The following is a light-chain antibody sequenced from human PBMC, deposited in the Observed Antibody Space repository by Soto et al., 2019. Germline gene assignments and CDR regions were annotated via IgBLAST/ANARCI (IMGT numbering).Light chain of an antibody. CDR1: SGHSSYI. Sequence: QSVLTQPSSASASLGSSVKLTCTLSSGHSSYIIAWHQQQPGKAPRYLMNLEGSGSFNKGSGVPDRFSGSSSGADRYLTISNLQFEDEADYYCETWDINTHVVFGGGTQLTV. J-gene: IGLJ2*01. CDR2: LEGSGSF. CDR3: ETWDINTHVV. V-gene: IGLV4-60*02.